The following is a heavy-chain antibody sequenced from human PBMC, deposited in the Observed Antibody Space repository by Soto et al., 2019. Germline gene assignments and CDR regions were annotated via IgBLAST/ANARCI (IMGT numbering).Heavy chain of an antibody. Sequence: GASVKVSCKASGYTVTSYGSSGGRQAPGEGHEGMGWSSAYNGNTNYAQKLQGRVTMTTDTSTSTADMELRSLRSDDTAVYYCARGEIVVVTARGMDVWGQGTTVTVSS. V-gene: IGHV1-18*01. CDR2: SSAYNGNT. CDR3: ARGEIVVVTARGMDV. D-gene: IGHD2-21*02. J-gene: IGHJ6*02. CDR1: GYTVTSYG.